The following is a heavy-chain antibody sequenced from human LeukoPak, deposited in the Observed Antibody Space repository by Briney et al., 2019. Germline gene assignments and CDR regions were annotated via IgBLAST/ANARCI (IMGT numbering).Heavy chain of an antibody. D-gene: IGHD5-18*01. J-gene: IGHJ4*02. Sequence: SETLSLTCTVSGGSISSGGYYWSWIRQHPGEGLEWFGYIYYSGSTYYNPSPKSRVTISVDTSKNQLSLKLSSVTAADTAVYYCARRGWLRDFDYWGQGTLVTVSS. CDR2: IYYSGST. CDR1: GGSISSGGYY. V-gene: IGHV4-31*03. CDR3: ARRGWLRDFDY.